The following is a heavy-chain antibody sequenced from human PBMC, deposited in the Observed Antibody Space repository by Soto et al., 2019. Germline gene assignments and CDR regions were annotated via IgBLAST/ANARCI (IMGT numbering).Heavy chain of an antibody. Sequence: GGSLRLSCAASGFTFSSYSMNWVRQAPGKGLEWVSYISSSSSSTIYYADSVKGRFTISRDNAKNSLYLQMNSLRDEDTAVYYCASQAAARFDAFDIWGQGTMVTVSS. J-gene: IGHJ3*02. CDR3: ASQAAARFDAFDI. CDR1: GFTFSSYS. V-gene: IGHV3-48*02. CDR2: ISSSSSSTI. D-gene: IGHD6-13*01.